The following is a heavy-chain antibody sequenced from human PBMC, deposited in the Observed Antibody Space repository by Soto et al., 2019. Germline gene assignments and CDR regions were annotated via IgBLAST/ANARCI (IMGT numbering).Heavy chain of an antibody. J-gene: IGHJ6*02. D-gene: IGHD3-22*01. CDR3: VRAIGHYGMDV. Sequence: XGSLVLSCVASGFIFSNCWMHWVRQAPGMGLVWVSHINSDGSSTTYADSVKGRFTISRDNAKNTLYLQMNSLRAEDTAVYYCVRAIGHYGMDVWGRGTTVAV. V-gene: IGHV3-74*01. CDR2: INSDGSST. CDR1: GFIFSNCW.